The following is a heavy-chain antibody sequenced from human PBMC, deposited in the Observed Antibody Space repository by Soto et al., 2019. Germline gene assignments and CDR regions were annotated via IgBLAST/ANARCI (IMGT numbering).Heavy chain of an antibody. CDR2: INHSGST. J-gene: IGHJ5*02. CDR3: ARENGYSSSFDP. V-gene: IGHV4-34*01. D-gene: IGHD6-13*01. CDR1: GGSFSGYY. Sequence: QVQLQQWGAGLLKPSETLSLTCAVYGGSFSGYYWSWIRQPPGKGLEWIGEINHSGSTNYNPSLKSRVTISVDTSKNQFSLKLSSVTAADTAVYSCARENGYSSSFDPWGQGTLVTVSS.